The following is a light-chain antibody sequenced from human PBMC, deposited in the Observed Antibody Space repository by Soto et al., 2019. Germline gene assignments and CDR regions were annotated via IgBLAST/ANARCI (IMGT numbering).Light chain of an antibody. Sequence: EIVLTQSPGTLSLSPGERATLSCRASQSVNRYLAWYQQKPGQAPRLLIYDVSNWATGIPARFSGSGSGTDFTLTISSREPEDSAVYFCEQRRNWPWLTFGGGTRVEIK. CDR3: EQRRNWPWLT. J-gene: IGKJ4*01. V-gene: IGKV3-11*01. CDR1: QSVNRY. CDR2: DVS.